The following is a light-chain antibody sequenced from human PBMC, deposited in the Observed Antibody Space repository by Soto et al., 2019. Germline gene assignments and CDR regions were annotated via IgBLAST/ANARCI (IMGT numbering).Light chain of an antibody. J-gene: IGLJ1*01. V-gene: IGLV2-18*02. CDR3: SSFTTSNTDV. CDR1: SSDVGSNNR. Sequence: QSALTQPPPVSGSPGQSVAISCSGSSSDVGSNNRVSWYQQSPGTAPKLLIYDVTNRPSGVPDRFSGSKSGNTASLTISGLQAEDEADYYCSSFTTSNTDVFGTGTKLTVL. CDR2: DVT.